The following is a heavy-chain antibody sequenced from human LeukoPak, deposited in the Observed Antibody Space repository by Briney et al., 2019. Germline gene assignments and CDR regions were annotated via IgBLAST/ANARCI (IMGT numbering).Heavy chain of an antibody. J-gene: IGHJ4*02. V-gene: IGHV3-23*01. CDR1: GFTFSSSA. Sequence: GGSLRLSCAASGFTFSSSAMSWVRQAPGKGLEWVAAISDTGRLSYCADSVNGRFTISRDNSKNTVYLHMNSLRAEDTAVYYCARGFRKIEYWGQGTLVTVSS. CDR3: ARGFRKIEY. CDR2: ISDTGRLS.